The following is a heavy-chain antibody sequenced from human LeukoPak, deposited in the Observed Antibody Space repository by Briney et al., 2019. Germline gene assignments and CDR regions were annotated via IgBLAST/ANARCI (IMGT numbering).Heavy chain of an antibody. D-gene: IGHD3-10*01. J-gene: IGHJ4*02. CDR3: ARDFFTGRTFDY. V-gene: IGHV3-53*01. CDR2: IYSGGST. CDR1: GSTVGSNY. Sequence: GGSLRLSCAASGSTVGSNYMSWVRQAPGKGLEWVSVIYSGGSTYYADSVKGRFTISRDNSKNTLYLQMNSLRAEDTAVYYCARDFFTGRTFDYWGQGTLVTVSS.